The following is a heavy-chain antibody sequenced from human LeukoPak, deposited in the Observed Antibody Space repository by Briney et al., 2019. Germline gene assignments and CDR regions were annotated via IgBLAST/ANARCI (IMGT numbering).Heavy chain of an antibody. CDR3: AGDFDH. Sequence: GGSLRLSCAASGFSFSDYVFHWVRQAPGKGLEWVAVTRSAGNGEYYADSVKGRFTISRDNSGNMLYLQMNSLRAEDTAVYYCAGDFDHWGQGTLVTVSS. V-gene: IGHV3-30*02. CDR2: TRSAGNGE. J-gene: IGHJ4*02. CDR1: GFSFSDYV.